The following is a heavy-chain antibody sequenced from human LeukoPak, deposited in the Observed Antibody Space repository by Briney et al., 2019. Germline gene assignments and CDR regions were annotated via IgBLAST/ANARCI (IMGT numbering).Heavy chain of an antibody. J-gene: IGHJ6*02. V-gene: IGHV1-8*02. D-gene: IGHD2-15*01. CDR3: AGEVVAATLYYYYGMDV. CDR1: GYTFTGYY. Sequence: ASVKVSCKASGYTFTGYYMHWVRQATGQGLEWMGWMNPNSGNTGYAQKFQGRVTMTRNTSISTAYMELSSLRSEDTAVYYCAGEVVAATLYYYYGMDVWGQGTTVTVSS. CDR2: MNPNSGNT.